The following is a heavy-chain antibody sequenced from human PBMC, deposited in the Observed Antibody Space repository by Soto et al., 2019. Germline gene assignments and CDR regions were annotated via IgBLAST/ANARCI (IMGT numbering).Heavy chain of an antibody. CDR2: INPSGGST. D-gene: IGHD3-10*01. CDR3: ARESASRIIDRNYYYFGMDV. Sequence: ASVKVSCKASGYTFTSYFVHWVRQAPGQGLEWMGIINPSGGSTTYAQKFQGRVAMTRDTSTSTVYMELSSLRSEDTAVYYCARESASRIIDRNYYYFGMDVWGLGTTVTVSS. J-gene: IGHJ6*02. V-gene: IGHV1-46*01. CDR1: GYTFTSYF.